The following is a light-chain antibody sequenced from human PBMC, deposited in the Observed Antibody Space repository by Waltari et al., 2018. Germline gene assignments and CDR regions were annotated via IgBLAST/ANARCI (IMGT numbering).Light chain of an antibody. CDR1: SSDVGSYNL. CDR3: CSYAGSTTWV. V-gene: IGLV2-23*01. J-gene: IGLJ3*02. Sequence: QSALTQPASVSGSPGQSITISCTGTSSDVGSYNLVSWYQQHPGKAPEPMIYEGSKRPSGVANRFSGSKSGHTASLTISGLQAEDEADYYCCSYAGSTTWVFGGGTKLTVL. CDR2: EGS.